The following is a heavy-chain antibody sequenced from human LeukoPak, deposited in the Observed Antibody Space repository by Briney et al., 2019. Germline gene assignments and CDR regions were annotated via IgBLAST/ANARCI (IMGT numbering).Heavy chain of an antibody. CDR3: ARGEVTTYYIDY. CDR2: IYYSGGT. CDR1: GGSISSGDYY. D-gene: IGHD4-11*01. V-gene: IGHV4-30-4*08. Sequence: PSETLSLTCTVSGGSISSGDYYWSWIRQPPGKGLEWIGYIYYSGGTYYNPSLKSRVTISVDTSKNQFSLKLSSVTAADTAVYYCARGEVTTYYIDYWGQGTLVTVSS. J-gene: IGHJ4*02.